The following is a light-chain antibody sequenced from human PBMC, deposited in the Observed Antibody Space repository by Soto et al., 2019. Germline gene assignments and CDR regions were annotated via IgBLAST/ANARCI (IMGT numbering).Light chain of an antibody. V-gene: IGKV3-20*01. CDR2: GAS. Sequence: EIVLTQSPGTLSLSPGERATLSCRASQSVSSSYLAWYQQKPGQAPRLLIYGASSRATGIPDRFSGSGSGTTFTLPISRREPEIFSGYYCRQYCSPPMYTFAQGTKLEI. CDR3: RQYCSPPMYT. CDR1: QSVSSSY. J-gene: IGKJ2*01.